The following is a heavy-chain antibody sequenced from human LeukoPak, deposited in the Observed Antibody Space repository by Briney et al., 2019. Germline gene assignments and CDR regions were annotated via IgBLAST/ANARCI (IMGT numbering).Heavy chain of an antibody. CDR1: GYTFTGYY. Sequence: GASVKVSCKASGYTFTGYYMHWVRQAPGQGLEWMGWINPNTGDTDYAQNFQGRVTVTRDTSITTAYMELSRLRSDDTAVYYCANSAAGTVFDYWGQGTLVTVSS. J-gene: IGHJ4*02. D-gene: IGHD6-13*01. CDR3: ANSAAGTVFDY. V-gene: IGHV1-2*02. CDR2: INPNTGDT.